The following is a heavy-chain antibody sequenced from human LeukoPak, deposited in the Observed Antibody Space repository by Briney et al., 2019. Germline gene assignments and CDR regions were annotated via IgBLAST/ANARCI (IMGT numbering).Heavy chain of an antibody. J-gene: IGHJ4*02. Sequence: GGSLRLSCAASGFTFSSYAMSWVRQAPGKGLEWVSVISGNGGSTYYADFVKGRFTISRDNAKNSLYLQMNSLRAEDTAVYYCARVDYDFWSGYYEYYFDYWGQGTLVTVSS. V-gene: IGHV3-23*01. CDR3: ARVDYDFWSGYYEYYFDY. CDR1: GFTFSSYA. D-gene: IGHD3-3*01. CDR2: ISGNGGST.